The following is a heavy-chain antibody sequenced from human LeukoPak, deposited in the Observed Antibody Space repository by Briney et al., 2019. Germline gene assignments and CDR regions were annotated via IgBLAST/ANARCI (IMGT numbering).Heavy chain of an antibody. CDR1: GGSFSGYY. D-gene: IGHD3-10*01. V-gene: IGHV2-70*11. CDR3: ARITWGSAMGVYFDY. J-gene: IGHJ4*02. CDR2: IDWDDDK. Sequence: TLSLTCAVYGGSFSGYYWSWIRQPPGKALEWLARIDWDDDKYYSTSLKTRLTISKDTSKNQVVLTMTNMDPVDTATYYCARITWGSAMGVYFDYWGQGTLVTVSS.